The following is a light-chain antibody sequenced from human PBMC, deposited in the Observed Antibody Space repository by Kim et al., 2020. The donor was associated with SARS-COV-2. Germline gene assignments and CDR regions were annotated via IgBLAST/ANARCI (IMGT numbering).Light chain of an antibody. CDR2: AAS. V-gene: IGKV1-39*01. J-gene: IGKJ1*01. Sequence: SSVGDRVTSTCRASQSISSYLNWYQQKPGKAPKLLIYAASSLQSGVPSRFSGSGSGTDFTLTISSLQTKDFATYYCQQSYSTPQTFGQGTKVDIK. CDR3: QQSYSTPQT. CDR1: QSISSY.